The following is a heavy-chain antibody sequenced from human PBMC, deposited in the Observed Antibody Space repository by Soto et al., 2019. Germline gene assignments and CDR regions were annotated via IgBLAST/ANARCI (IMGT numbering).Heavy chain of an antibody. CDR3: VKGEMVWGIMTAFDF. V-gene: IGHV3-74*01. Sequence: GGSLRLPCAASGFTFSSYWMHWVRQAPGKGLVWVSRINSNGGSTYYADSVKGRSTISRDNSKNTLYLQMSSLRAEDTAVYYCVKGEMVWGIMTAFDFWGPGTKV. CDR2: INSNGGST. CDR1: GFTFSSYW. D-gene: IGHD3-10*01. J-gene: IGHJ3*01.